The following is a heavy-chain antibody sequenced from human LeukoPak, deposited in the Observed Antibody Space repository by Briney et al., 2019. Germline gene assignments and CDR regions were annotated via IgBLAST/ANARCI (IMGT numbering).Heavy chain of an antibody. D-gene: IGHD3-22*01. CDR2: IYPGDSDT. J-gene: IGHJ3*02. CDR1: GCSFTSYW. V-gene: IGHV5-51*01. CDR3: ARPALLDSSRPYSPFDAFDI. Sequence: GESLKISCKGSGCSFTSYWIGWVRQMPGKGLEWMGIIYPGDSDTRYSPSFQGQVTISADKSISTAYLQWSSLKASDTAMYYCARPALLDSSRPYSPFDAFDIWGQGTMVTVSS.